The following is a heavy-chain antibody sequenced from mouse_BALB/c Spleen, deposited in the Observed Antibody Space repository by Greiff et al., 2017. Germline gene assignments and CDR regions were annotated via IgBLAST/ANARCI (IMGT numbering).Heavy chain of an antibody. D-gene: IGHD3-1*01. CDR2: IYPGDGDT. V-gene: IGHV1-82*01. J-gene: IGHJ4*01. CDR1: GYAFSSSW. CDR3: ARWTNRAYAMDY. Sequence: VQLQESGPELVKPGASVKISCKASGYAFSSSWMNWVKQRPGQGLEWIGRIYPGDGDTNYNGKFKGKATLTADKSSSTAYMQLSSLTSVDSAVYFCARWTNRAYAMDYWGQGTSVTVSS.